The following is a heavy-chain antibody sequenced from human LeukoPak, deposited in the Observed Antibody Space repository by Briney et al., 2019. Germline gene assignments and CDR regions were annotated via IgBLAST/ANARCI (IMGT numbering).Heavy chain of an antibody. CDR1: GGSFSGYY. CDR2: INHSGST. V-gene: IGHV4-34*01. J-gene: IGHJ6*02. CDR3: ASNHGNIAVAADYGMDV. D-gene: IGHD6-19*01. Sequence: PSETLSPTCAVYGGSFSGYYWSWIRQPPGKGLEWIGEINHSGSTNYNPSLKSRVTISVDTSKNQFSLKLSSVTAADTAVYYCASNHGNIAVAADYGMDVWGQGTTVTVSS.